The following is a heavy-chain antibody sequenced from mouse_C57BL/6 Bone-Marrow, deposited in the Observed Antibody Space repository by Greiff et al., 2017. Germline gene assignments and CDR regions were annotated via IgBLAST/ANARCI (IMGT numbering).Heavy chain of an antibody. CDR2: INPSNGAT. CDR1: GYTFTSYW. Sequence: QVQLQQPGTELVKPGASVKLSCKASGYTFTSYWMHVCKQRPGQGLDGIGNINPSNGATPSHSPRKSKATRPVDKSSSTAYMQRSSLTSEDSAVYYCARSGYYGSSSWFAYWGQGTLVTGSA. J-gene: IGHJ3*01. V-gene: IGHV1-53*01. CDR3: ARSGYYGSSSWFAY. D-gene: IGHD1-1*01.